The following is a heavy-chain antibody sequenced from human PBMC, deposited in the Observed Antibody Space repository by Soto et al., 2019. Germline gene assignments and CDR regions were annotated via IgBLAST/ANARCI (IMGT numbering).Heavy chain of an antibody. V-gene: IGHV4-34*01. Sequence: PSETLSLTCAVYGGSFSGYYWSWIRQPPGKGLEWIGEINHSGSTNYNPSLKSRVTISVDTSKNQFSLKLSSVTAADTAVYYCARTRKTYYYDSSGYYSHYYYGMDVWGQGTRVTVSS. CDR2: INHSGST. CDR1: GGSFSGYY. J-gene: IGHJ6*02. CDR3: ARTRKTYYYDSSGYYSHYYYGMDV. D-gene: IGHD3-22*01.